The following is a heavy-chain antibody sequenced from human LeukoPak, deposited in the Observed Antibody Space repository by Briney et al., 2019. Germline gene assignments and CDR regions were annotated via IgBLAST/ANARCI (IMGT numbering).Heavy chain of an antibody. CDR3: ARLSILAQWSWNFDF. V-gene: IGHV4-38-2*01. CDR2: NYHSGSS. Sequence: PSETLSLTCAVSGYSISSGYYWAWLRQPPGKGLGCVGINYHSGSSYYNRSLKGRVTLAVDTSKHQFSLKLSSVTAADTAVYNCARLSILAQWSWNFDFWGQGTLVTVSS. D-gene: IGHD3-3*01. CDR1: GYSISSGYY. J-gene: IGHJ4*01.